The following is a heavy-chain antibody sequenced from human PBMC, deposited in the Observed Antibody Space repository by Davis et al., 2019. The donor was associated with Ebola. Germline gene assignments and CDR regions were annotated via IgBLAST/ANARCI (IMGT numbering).Heavy chain of an antibody. V-gene: IGHV1-2*06. CDR1: GYTFTDYN. CDR3: ARGHNYAHEY. Sequence: ASVKVSCKASGYTFTDYNIHWVRQAPGQGLEWMGRIRPNSGGTDYGQKFRGRVAMTRDTSISTAYMELSSLRYDDTADYYCARGHNYAHEYWGQGTLVTVSS. CDR2: IRPNSGGT. J-gene: IGHJ4*02. D-gene: IGHD4-11*01.